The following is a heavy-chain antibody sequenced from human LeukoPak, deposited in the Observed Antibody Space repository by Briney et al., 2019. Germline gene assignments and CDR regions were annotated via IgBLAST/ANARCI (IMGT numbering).Heavy chain of an antibody. CDR2: IYSGGST. Sequence: PGGSLRLSCAASGFTFSTYAMGWVRQAPGKGLEWVSVIYSGGSTYFADSVKGRFTISRHNSKNTLYLQINSLRAEDTAVYYCARAGPYDAFDIWGQGTMVTVSS. CDR1: GFTFSTYA. J-gene: IGHJ3*02. D-gene: IGHD1-14*01. CDR3: ARAGPYDAFDI. V-gene: IGHV3-53*04.